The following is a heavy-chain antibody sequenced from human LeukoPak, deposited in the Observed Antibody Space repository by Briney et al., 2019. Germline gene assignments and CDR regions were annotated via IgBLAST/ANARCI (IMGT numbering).Heavy chain of an antibody. D-gene: IGHD2-21*02. CDR1: GFTVSSNY. Sequence: GGSLRLSCAASGFTVSSNYMSWVRQAPGKGLEWVSVIYSGGSTYYADSVKGRFTISRDNSKNTLYLQINSLRAEDTAVYYCASANCGGDCSYDYWAQGTLVTVSS. V-gene: IGHV3-53*01. CDR2: IYSGGST. CDR3: ASANCGGDCSYDY. J-gene: IGHJ4*02.